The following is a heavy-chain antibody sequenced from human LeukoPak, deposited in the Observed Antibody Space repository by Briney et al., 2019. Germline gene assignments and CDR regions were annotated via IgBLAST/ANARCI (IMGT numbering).Heavy chain of an antibody. CDR2: IYYSGST. CDR1: GGSLSSYY. CDR3: ARATRSWFDP. D-gene: IGHD1-14*01. Sequence: SETLSLTCTVSGGSLSSYYWSWIRQPPGKGLEWIGYIYYSGSTNYNPSLKSRVTISVDTSKNQFSLKLSSVTAADTAVYYCARATRSWFDPWGQGTLVTVSS. J-gene: IGHJ5*02. V-gene: IGHV4-59*08.